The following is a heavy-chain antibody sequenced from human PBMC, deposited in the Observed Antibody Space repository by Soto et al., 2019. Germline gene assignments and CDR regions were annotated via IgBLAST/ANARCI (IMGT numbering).Heavy chain of an antibody. CDR1: CGSISSYY. J-gene: IGHJ3*02. V-gene: IGHV4-59*01. Sequence: PSETLSLTCTVSCGSISSYYWSWIRQPPGKGLEGIGYIYYPVNTNYNPALKGGVTISMDKSKSQLSLQLSSVTAADTAVYYCARLQYTVVTALDIWGQGTMVTVSS. CDR3: ARLQYTVVTALDI. CDR2: IYYPVNT. D-gene: IGHD2-15*01.